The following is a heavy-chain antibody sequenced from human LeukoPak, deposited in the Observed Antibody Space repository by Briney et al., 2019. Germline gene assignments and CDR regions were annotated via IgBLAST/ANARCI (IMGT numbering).Heavy chain of an antibody. J-gene: IGHJ3*02. D-gene: IGHD2-21*01. CDR1: GGSIISYY. Sequence: SETLSLTCTVSGGSIISYYWSRIRQPPGKGLEWIGYIYYSGSTNYNPSLKSRVTISVDTSKNQFSLKLSSVTAADTAVYYCARELVDAFDIWGQGTMVTVSS. CDR2: IYYSGST. CDR3: ARELVDAFDI. V-gene: IGHV4-59*01.